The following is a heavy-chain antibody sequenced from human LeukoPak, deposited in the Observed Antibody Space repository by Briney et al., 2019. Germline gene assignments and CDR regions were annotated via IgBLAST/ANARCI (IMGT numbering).Heavy chain of an antibody. CDR1: GFTFSSYW. J-gene: IGHJ3*02. CDR3: ARDSDWFGELSDAFDI. D-gene: IGHD3-10*01. V-gene: IGHV3-7*01. Sequence: GGSLRLSCAASGFTFSSYWMSWVRQAPGKGLEWVANIKQDGSEKYYVDSVKGRFTISGDNAKNSLYLQMNSLRAEDTAVYYCARDSDWFGELSDAFDIWGQGTMVTVSS. CDR2: IKQDGSEK.